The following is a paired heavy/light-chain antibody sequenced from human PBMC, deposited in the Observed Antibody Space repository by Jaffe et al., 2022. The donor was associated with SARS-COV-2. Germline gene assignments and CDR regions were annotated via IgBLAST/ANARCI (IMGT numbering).Heavy chain of an antibody. Sequence: EVQLLESGGGLVQPGGSLRLSCAASGFTFSSYAMSWVRQAPGKGLEWVSAISGSGGSTYYADSVKGRFTISRDNSKNTLYLQMNSLRAEDTAVYYCATPYSRYGDYGSRWYFDLWGRGTLVTVSS. CDR1: GFTFSSYA. D-gene: IGHD4-17*01. CDR2: ISGSGGST. CDR3: ATPYSRYGDYGSRWYFDL. V-gene: IGHV3-23*01. J-gene: IGHJ2*01.
Light chain of an antibody. CDR3: QQRSNLYT. V-gene: IGKV3-11*01. CDR2: DAS. Sequence: EIVLTQSPATLSLSPGERATLSCRASQSVSSYLAWYQQKPGQAPRLLIYDASNRATGIPARFSGSGSGTDFTLTISSLEPEDFAVYYCQQRSNLYTFGQGTKLEIK. CDR1: QSVSSY. J-gene: IGKJ2*01.